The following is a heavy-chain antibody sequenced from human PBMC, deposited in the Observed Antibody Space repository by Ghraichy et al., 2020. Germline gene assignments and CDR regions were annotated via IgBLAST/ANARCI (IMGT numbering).Heavy chain of an antibody. J-gene: IGHJ6*02. D-gene: IGHD5-24*01. CDR3: ARVEYRDGYNLPFYYYGMDV. CDR2: IWHDGSSS. V-gene: IGHV3-33*01. Sequence: GESLNISCAASGFIFSDFGMHWVRQAPGKGLEWVAVIWHDGSSSSYADSVKGRFTISRDNSKNTLYLQMNSLRPEDTAVYYCARVEYRDGYNLPFYYYGMDVWGQGTTVTVSS. CDR1: GFIFSDFG.